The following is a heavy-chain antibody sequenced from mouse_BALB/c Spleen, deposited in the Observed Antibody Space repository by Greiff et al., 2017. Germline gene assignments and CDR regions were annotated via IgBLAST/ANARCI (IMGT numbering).Heavy chain of an antibody. CDR1: GYTFTSYW. J-gene: IGHJ1*01. CDR2: INPSTGYT. CDR3: GGDDGYFDV. Sequence: LQESGAELAKPGASVKMSCKASGYTFTSYWMHWVKQRPGQGLEWIGYINPSTGYTEYNQKFKDKATLTADKSSSTAYMQLSSLTSEDSAVYYCGGDDGYFDVWGAGTPVTVSS. D-gene: IGHD2-12*01. V-gene: IGHV1-7*01.